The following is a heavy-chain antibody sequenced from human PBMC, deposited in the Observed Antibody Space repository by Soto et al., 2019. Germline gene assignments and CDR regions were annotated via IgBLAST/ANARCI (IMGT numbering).Heavy chain of an antibody. V-gene: IGHV3-23*01. J-gene: IGHJ6*02. Sequence: GGSLRLSCAVSGFTFSSYAMNWVRQAPGKGLEWVSGISGGGGSTYYADSVKGRFTISRDNSKNTLYLQMSSLRAEDTAVYYCAKGRSRVYYYAMDVWGQGTTVTVSS. CDR3: AKGRSRVYYYAMDV. CDR2: ISGGGGST. CDR1: GFTFSSYA.